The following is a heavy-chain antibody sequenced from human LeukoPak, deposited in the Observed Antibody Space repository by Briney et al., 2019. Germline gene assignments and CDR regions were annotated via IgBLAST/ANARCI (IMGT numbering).Heavy chain of an antibody. CDR1: GGSISNYY. Sequence: SETLSLTCTVSGGSISNYYWSWIRQPPGKGLEWIGYFSNSGSTDYNPSLKSRVTISVDTSKNQFSLKLSSVTAAGTAVYYCARGYYNILTGYYVDYWGQGTLVTVSS. CDR3: ARGYYNILTGYYVDY. CDR2: FSNSGST. J-gene: IGHJ4*02. D-gene: IGHD3-9*01. V-gene: IGHV4-59*01.